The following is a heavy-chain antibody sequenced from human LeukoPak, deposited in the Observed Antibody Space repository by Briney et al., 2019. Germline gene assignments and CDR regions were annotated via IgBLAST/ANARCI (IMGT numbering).Heavy chain of an antibody. Sequence: ASVKVSCKASGYTFTSCGISWVRQAPGQGLEWMGWISAYNGNTNYAQKLQGRVTMTTDTSTSTAYMELRSLRSDDTAVYYCARGYCSGGSCSVYYYYGMDVWGQGTTVTVSS. CDR2: ISAYNGNT. D-gene: IGHD2-15*01. V-gene: IGHV1-18*01. J-gene: IGHJ6*02. CDR1: GYTFTSCG. CDR3: ARGYCSGGSCSVYYYYGMDV.